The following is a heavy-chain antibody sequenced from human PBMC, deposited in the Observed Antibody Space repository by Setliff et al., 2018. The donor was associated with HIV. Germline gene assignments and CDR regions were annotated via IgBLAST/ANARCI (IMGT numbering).Heavy chain of an antibody. D-gene: IGHD5-12*01. Sequence: PSETLSLTCTVSGGSISSHYWSWIRQPPGKGLEWIGYIYYSGSTNYNPSLKSRVTMSADTSKNQLSLKLSSVTAADTAVYYCARHIAGYSAYDLGWFDPWGQGTLVTVSS. CDR1: GGSISSHY. V-gene: IGHV4-59*11. CDR2: IYYSGST. J-gene: IGHJ5*02. CDR3: ARHIAGYSAYDLGWFDP.